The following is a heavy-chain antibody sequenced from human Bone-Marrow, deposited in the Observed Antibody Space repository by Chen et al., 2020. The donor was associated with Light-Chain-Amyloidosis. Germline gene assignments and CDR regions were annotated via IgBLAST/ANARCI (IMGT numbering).Heavy chain of an antibody. CDR2: ISYSEIT. CDR1: GDSISSYY. V-gene: IGHV4-59*01. D-gene: IGHD4-17*01. J-gene: IGHJ3*02. CDR3: ARGATVVTPKYPFDI. Sequence: QVHLQESGPGLVKPSETLSLTCTVSGDSISSYYWSWIRQPPGRGLEWIGYISYSEITNYNPSLTNRVTISVDTSKNHFSLKLNSMTAADTAMYYCARGATVVTPKYPFDIWGQGTMVTVSS.